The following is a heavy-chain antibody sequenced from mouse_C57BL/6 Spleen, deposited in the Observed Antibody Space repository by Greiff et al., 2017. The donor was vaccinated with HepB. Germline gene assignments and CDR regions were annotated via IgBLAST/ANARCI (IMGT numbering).Heavy chain of an antibody. V-gene: IGHV2-9*01. CDR2: IWGGGST. CDR1: GFSLTSYG. D-gene: IGHD1-1*01. J-gene: IGHJ4*01. CDR3: AKRRGAGLLHYYAMDY. Sequence: VQVVESGPGLVAPSQSLSITCTVSGFSLTSYGLDWVRQPPGKGLEWLGVIWGGGSTNYNSALMSRLSISKDNSKSQVFLKMNSLQTDDTAMYYCAKRRGAGLLHYYAMDYWGQGTSVTVSS.